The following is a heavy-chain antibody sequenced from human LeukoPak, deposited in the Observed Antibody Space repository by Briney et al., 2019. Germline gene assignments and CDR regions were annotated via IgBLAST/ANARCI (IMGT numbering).Heavy chain of an antibody. Sequence: ASVKVSCKASGYTFTSYGISWVRQAPGQGLEWMGWISAYNGNTNYVQKLQGRVTMTTDTSTSTAYMELRSLRSDDTAVYYCARHGRMITFGGDAILDDWGQGTLVTVSS. J-gene: IGHJ4*02. CDR3: ARHGRMITFGGDAILDD. CDR1: GYTFTSYG. D-gene: IGHD3-16*01. CDR2: ISAYNGNT. V-gene: IGHV1-18*01.